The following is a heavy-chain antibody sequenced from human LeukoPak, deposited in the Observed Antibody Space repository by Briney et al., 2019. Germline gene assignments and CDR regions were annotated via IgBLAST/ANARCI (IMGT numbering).Heavy chain of an antibody. D-gene: IGHD2-8*01. J-gene: IGHJ6*03. V-gene: IGHV3-21*01. Sequence: GGSLRLSCATSGFTFSTYTMNWVRQAPGKGLEWVSSISSDSSYIYYADSLKGRFTVSRDNANNSLFLQMNSLRAEDTAVYYCAKDRCSNGIGCYYYYMDVWGKGTTVTISS. CDR3: AKDRCSNGIGCYYYYMDV. CDR2: ISSDSSYI. CDR1: GFTFSTYT.